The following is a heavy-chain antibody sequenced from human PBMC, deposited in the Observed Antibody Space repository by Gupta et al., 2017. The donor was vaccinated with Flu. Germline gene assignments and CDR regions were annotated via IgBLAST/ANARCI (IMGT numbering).Heavy chain of an antibody. CDR3: ERDLNWACDF. J-gene: IGHJ4*02. CDR2: IGSGGNT. CDR1: GFTLSGSP. D-gene: IGHD7-27*01. Sequence: QLVESGGGLVQPGGSLRLSCVVSGFTLSGSPMHWVRQAPGKGLECISDIGSGGNTDYEEPGKGRVAISRDDARDSVCLQMNSLREEDTALYYCERDLNWACDFGGQGARGTVSS. V-gene: IGHV3-48*02.